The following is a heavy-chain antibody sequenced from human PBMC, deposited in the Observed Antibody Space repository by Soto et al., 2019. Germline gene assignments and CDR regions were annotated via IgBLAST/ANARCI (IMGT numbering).Heavy chain of an antibody. CDR2: ISYDGSNK. V-gene: IGHV3-30*18. CDR1: GFTFRRYA. Sequence: PGGSLRLSCAASGFTFRRYAMHWVRQAPGKGLEWVAVISYDGSNKYYADSVKGRFTISRDNSKNTLYLQMNSLRAEDTAVYYCAKLYSYDSTAYFPIWFDPWGQGTLGSV. D-gene: IGHD3-22*01. J-gene: IGHJ5*02. CDR3: AKLYSYDSTAYFPIWFDP.